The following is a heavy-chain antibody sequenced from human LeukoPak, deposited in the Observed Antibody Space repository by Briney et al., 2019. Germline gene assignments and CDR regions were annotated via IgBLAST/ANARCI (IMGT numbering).Heavy chain of an antibody. V-gene: IGHV4-59*01. CDR1: GGSISSYY. Sequence: SETLSLTCTVSGGSISSYYWSWIRQPPGKGLEWIGYIYYSGSTNYNPSLKSRVTISVDTSKNQFSLKLSSVTAADTAVYYCARKGGYSSSSGGWFDPWGQGILVTVSS. D-gene: IGHD6-6*01. J-gene: IGHJ5*02. CDR2: IYYSGST. CDR3: ARKGGYSSSSGGWFDP.